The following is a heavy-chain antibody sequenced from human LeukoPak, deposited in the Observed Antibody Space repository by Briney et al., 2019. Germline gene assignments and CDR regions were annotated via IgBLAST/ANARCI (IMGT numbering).Heavy chain of an antibody. J-gene: IGHJ6*02. CDR1: GFTFDDYA. V-gene: IGHV3-9*01. CDR3: AKDITEVRYTSGWSDYYYGMDV. Sequence: GGSLRLSCAASGFTFDDYAMFWVRQAPGKGLEWVSGINWNSGSIGYADSVKGRFTISRDNAKNSLYLQMNSLRAEDTALYYCAKDITEVRYTSGWSDYYYGMDVWGQGTTVTVSS. D-gene: IGHD6-19*01. CDR2: INWNSGSI.